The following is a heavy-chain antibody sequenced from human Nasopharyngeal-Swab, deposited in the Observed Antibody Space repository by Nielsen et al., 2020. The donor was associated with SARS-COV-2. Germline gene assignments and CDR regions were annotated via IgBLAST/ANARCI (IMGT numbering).Heavy chain of an antibody. V-gene: IGHV5-10-1*01. CDR1: GYSFTSYW. CDR2: IDPSDSYT. D-gene: IGHD3-10*01. Sequence: GESLKISCKGAGYSFTSYWISWVRQMPGKGLEWMGRIDPSDSYTNYSPSFQGHVTITADNSISTAYLQWSSLKASDTAMYYCARLGFRELGGYYYYGMDVWGQGTTVTVS. J-gene: IGHJ6*02. CDR3: ARLGFRELGGYYYYGMDV.